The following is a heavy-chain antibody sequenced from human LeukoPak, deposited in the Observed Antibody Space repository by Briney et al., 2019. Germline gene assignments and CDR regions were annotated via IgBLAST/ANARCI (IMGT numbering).Heavy chain of an antibody. J-gene: IGHJ3*02. D-gene: IGHD2-8*01. V-gene: IGHV3-30*02. CDR3: AKDQDIVLMVYAITSGDAFDI. CDR2: IRVDGSNK. Sequence: GGSLRLSCAASGFTFSSYSMNWVRQAPGKWLEWVSFIRVDGSNKYYADSVKGLFTISRDNSKNTLYLQMNSLRAEDTAVYYCAKDQDIVLMVYAITSGDAFDIWGQGTMVTVSS. CDR1: GFTFSSYS.